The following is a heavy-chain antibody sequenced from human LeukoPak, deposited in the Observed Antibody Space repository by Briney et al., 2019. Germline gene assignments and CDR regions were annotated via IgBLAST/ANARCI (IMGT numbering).Heavy chain of an antibody. CDR1: GFTFSTYG. D-gene: IGHD3-16*01. Sequence: GGSLRLSCGAFGFTFSTYGMTWVRQAPGKGLEWVSDISGRGEATHYADSVKGRFTISRDNSKNTLYLQMNSQRAEDTAIYYCAKNYVTIYADYSWYFDLWGRGTLVTVSS. CDR3: AKNYVTIYADYSWYFDL. V-gene: IGHV3-23*01. CDR2: ISGRGEAT. J-gene: IGHJ2*01.